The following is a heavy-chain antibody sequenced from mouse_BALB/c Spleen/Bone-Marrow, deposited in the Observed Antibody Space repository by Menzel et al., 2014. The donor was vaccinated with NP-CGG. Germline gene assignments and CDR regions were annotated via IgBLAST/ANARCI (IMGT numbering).Heavy chain of an antibody. V-gene: IGHV14-1*02. CDR3: ARGDGYATDY. Sequence: EVQLQQSGAEIVRPGALVKLSCKASGFNIKDYYMQWVKQRPEQDLEWIGWIDPENGNTIYDPKFQGKASITADTSSNTAYLQLSSLTSEDTAVYYCARGDGYATDYWGQGTSVTVSS. J-gene: IGHJ4*01. CDR1: GFNIKDYY. CDR2: IDPENGNT.